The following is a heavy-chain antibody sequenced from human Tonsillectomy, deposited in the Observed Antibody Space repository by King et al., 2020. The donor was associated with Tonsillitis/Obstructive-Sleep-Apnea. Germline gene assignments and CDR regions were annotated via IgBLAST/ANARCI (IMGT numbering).Heavy chain of an antibody. J-gene: IGHJ6*02. CDR3: ARGGTGWNYYYYGMDV. V-gene: IGHV3-30*04. CDR2: ISCDGSSE. D-gene: IGHD6-19*01. Sequence: VQLVESGGGVVQPGRSLRLSCAASGFTFSDHAIYWVRQAPGKGLEWVALISCDGSSEYYADSVKGRFSVSRDNSKNSLYLQMSSLRPEDTAVYYCARGGTGWNYYYYGMDVGGQGTTVTVSS. CDR1: GFTFSDHA.